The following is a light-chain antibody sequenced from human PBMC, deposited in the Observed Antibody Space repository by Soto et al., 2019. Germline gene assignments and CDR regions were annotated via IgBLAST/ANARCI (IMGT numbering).Light chain of an antibody. J-gene: IGKJ2*01. V-gene: IGKV1-39*01. Sequence: DIQMTQSPSSLSASVGDRVTITCRASQSINNHLNWYQQKPGKAPQLLIYVASSLEGGVPSRFSGSGSGTVFTLTISSLQPEDFATYYCQQSVSAPYTFGQGIKVDIK. CDR2: VAS. CDR1: QSINNH. CDR3: QQSVSAPYT.